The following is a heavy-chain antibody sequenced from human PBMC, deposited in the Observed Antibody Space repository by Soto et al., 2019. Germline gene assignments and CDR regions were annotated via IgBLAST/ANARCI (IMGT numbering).Heavy chain of an antibody. J-gene: IGHJ6*03. V-gene: IGHV4-31*03. Sequence: SETLSLTCTVSGGSISGYYWSWIRQHPGKGLEWIGYIYYSGSTYYNPSLKSRVTISVDTSKNQFSLKLSSVTAADTAVYYCARIRRNNYYYYYYMDVWGKGTTVTVSS. CDR2: IYYSGST. CDR3: ARIRRNNYYYYYYMDV. CDR1: GGSISGYY.